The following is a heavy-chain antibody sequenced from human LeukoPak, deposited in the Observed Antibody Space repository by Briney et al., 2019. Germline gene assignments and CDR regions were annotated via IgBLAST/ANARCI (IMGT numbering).Heavy chain of an antibody. V-gene: IGHV3-23*01. CDR2: ISGSGGST. D-gene: IGHD6-13*01. J-gene: IGHJ4*02. Sequence: GGSLRLSCAASGFTFSSYAMSWVRHAPGKGLERVSAISGSGGSTYYADSVKGRFTISRDNSKNTLYLQMNSLRAEETAVYYCAERASRQQLVETDCCGQGTLVTASS. CDR1: GFTFSSYA. CDR3: AERASRQQLVETDC.